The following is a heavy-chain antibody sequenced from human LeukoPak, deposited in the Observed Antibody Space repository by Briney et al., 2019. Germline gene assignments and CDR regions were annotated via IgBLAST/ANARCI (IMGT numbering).Heavy chain of an antibody. CDR2: IKQDGRDN. CDR1: GFTFSSYW. CDR3: ARVDGSVSYLGY. V-gene: IGHV3-7*03. Sequence: GGSLRLSCVASGFTFSSYWMSWVRQAPGKGLEWVANIKQDGRDNYYVDSVKGRFTISRDNAKNSLYLQMNSLRAEDTTVYYCARVDGSVSYLGYWGQGTLVTLSS. D-gene: IGHD3-10*01. J-gene: IGHJ4*02.